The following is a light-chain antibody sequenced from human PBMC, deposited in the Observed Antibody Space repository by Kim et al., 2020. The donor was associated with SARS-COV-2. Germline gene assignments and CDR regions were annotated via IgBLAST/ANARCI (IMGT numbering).Light chain of an antibody. CDR3: QKYNSAPRT. Sequence: ASIGDRVTITCRASQDISNYLAWYQQKPGKVPKLLIYAASALQSGVPSRFTGSGSGTDFTLTISSLQPEDVATYYCQKYNSAPRTFGQGTKVDIK. CDR1: QDISNY. V-gene: IGKV1-27*01. J-gene: IGKJ1*01. CDR2: AAS.